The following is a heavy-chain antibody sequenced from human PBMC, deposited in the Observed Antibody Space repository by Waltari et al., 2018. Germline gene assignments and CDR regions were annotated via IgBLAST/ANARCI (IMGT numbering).Heavy chain of an antibody. J-gene: IGHJ6*03. Sequence: QVQLQESGPGLVKPSETLSLTCTVSGGSISSYYWSWIRQPPGKGLEWIGYIYYSGSTTYNPSLKSRVTISVDTSKNQFSLKLSSVTAADTAVYYCARVVVVAATRPYYMDVWGKGTTVTVSS. D-gene: IGHD2-15*01. V-gene: IGHV4-59*01. CDR2: IYYSGST. CDR1: GGSISSYY. CDR3: ARVVVVAATRPYYMDV.